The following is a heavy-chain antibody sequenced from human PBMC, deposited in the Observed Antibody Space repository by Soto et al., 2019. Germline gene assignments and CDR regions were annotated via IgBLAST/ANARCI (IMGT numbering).Heavy chain of an antibody. Sequence: SETLSLTCTVSGGSISSYYWSWIRQPPGKGLEWIGYIYYSGITNYNPSLKSRVTISVDTSKNQFSLKLSSVTAADTAVYYCARRGGDNYYYYYYMDVWGKGTTVTVSS. CDR3: ARRGGDNYYYYYYMDV. D-gene: IGHD4-17*01. CDR1: GGSISSYY. CDR2: IYYSGIT. J-gene: IGHJ6*03. V-gene: IGHV4-59*08.